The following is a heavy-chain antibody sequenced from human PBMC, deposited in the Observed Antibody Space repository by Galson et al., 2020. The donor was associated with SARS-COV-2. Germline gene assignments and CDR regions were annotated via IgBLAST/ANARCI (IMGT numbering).Heavy chain of an antibody. CDR2: IYYSGGT. V-gene: IGHV4-30-4*01. J-gene: IGHJ3*02. D-gene: IGHD4-17*01. CDR3: ARDTNGDRFFGI. Sequence: SKTLSLTCTVSGGSISSDDYYWSWIRQPPGKGLEWIGYIYYSGGTYYNPSLKSRVTISVDTSKNQFSLKLTSVTAADTAMYYCARDTNGDRFFGIWGQGTMVTVSS. CDR1: GGSISSDDYY.